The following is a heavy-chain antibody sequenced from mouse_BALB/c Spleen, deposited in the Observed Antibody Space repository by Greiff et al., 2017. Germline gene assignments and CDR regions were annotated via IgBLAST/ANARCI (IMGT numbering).Heavy chain of an antibody. CDR2: ISTYYGDA. V-gene: IGHV1S137*01. D-gene: IGHD2-1*01. CDR1: GYTFTDYA. CDR3: ARSEGNYYFDY. J-gene: IGHJ2*01. Sequence: VQLVESGAELVRPGVSVKISCKGSGYTFTDYAMHWVKQSHAKSLEWIGVISTYYGDASYNQKFKGKATMTVDKSSSTAYMELARLTSEDSAIYYCARSEGNYYFDYWGQGTTLTVSS.